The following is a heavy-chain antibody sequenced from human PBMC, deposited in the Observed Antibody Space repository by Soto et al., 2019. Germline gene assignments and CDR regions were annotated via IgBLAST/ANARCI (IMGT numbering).Heavy chain of an antibody. V-gene: IGHV3-9*01. CDR1: GFTFDDYA. D-gene: IGHD2-15*01. CDR3: AKDIVDDGGNFGY. J-gene: IGHJ4*02. Sequence: PGGSLRLSCAASGFTFDDYAMHWVRQAPGKGLEWVSGISWNSGSIGYADSVKGRFTISRDNAKNSLYLQMNSLRAEDTALYYCAKDIVDDGGNFGYWGQGTLVTVSS. CDR2: ISWNSGSI.